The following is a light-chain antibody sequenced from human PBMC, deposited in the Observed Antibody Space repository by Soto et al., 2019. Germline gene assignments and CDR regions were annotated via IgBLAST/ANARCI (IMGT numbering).Light chain of an antibody. J-gene: IGLJ2*01. CDR2: DDS. CDR3: QVWDSSSDDVV. Sequence: SYELTQPPSVSVAPGQTARIPGGGNNIGSKSVHWYQQKPGQVPVLVVYDDSDRPSGIPERFYGSKSGNTANLTNGRVEAGDEADYYFQVWDSSSDDVVFGGGTKLTVL. CDR1: NIGSKS. V-gene: IGLV3-21*02.